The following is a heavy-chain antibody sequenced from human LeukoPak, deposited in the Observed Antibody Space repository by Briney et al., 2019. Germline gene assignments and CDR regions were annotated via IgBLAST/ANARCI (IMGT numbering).Heavy chain of an antibody. CDR3: ARGGYRPPTSY. CDR1: GGSFSGYY. D-gene: IGHD5-12*01. V-gene: IGHV4-34*01. Sequence: SETLSLTCAVYGGSFSGYYWSWIRQPPGKGLEWIGEINHSGSTNYNPSLKSRVTISVDTSKNQFSLKLSSVTAADTAVYYCARGGYRPPTSYWGQGTLVTVSS. J-gene: IGHJ4*02. CDR2: INHSGST.